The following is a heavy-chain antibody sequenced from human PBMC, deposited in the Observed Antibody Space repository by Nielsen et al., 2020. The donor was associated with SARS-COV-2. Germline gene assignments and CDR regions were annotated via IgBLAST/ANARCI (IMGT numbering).Heavy chain of an antibody. V-gene: IGHV4-39*01. Sequence: WIRQPPGKGLEWIGSIFYRGSTYYNPSLKGRVAVSVDTSKNQFSLKLNSVTAADAAVYYCARRDSSGPGWFDPWGQGTLVTVSS. CDR3: ARRDSSGPGWFDP. D-gene: IGHD6-19*01. J-gene: IGHJ5*02. CDR2: IFYRGST.